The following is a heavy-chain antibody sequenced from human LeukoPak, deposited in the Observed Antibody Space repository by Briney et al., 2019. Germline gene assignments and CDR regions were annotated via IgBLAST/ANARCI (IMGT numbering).Heavy chain of an antibody. V-gene: IGHV1-2*02. CDR2: INPNSGDT. D-gene: IGHD1-1*01. CDR3: VRGTSNACHI. J-gene: IGHJ3*02. CDR1: GYSFTGYN. Sequence: GASVKVSFKASGYSFTGYNMYWVRQAPGQGLEWMGWINPNSGDTNYAQKFQGRVTMTRDTSITTAYMELSRLRSDDTAMYYSVRGTSNACHIWGQGTMVTVSS.